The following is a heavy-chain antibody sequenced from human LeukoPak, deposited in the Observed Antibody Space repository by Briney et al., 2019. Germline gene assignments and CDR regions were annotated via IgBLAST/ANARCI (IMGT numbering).Heavy chain of an antibody. V-gene: IGHV3-30*18. J-gene: IGHJ4*02. CDR3: AKDLGSSPVSY. D-gene: IGHD6-13*01. Sequence: GGSLRLSCAASGFTFSSYGMHWVRQAPGKGLEWVAVISYDGSNKCYADSVKGRFTISRDNSKNTLYLQMNSLRAEDTAVYYCAKDLGSSPVSYWGQGTLVTVSS. CDR1: GFTFSSYG. CDR2: ISYDGSNK.